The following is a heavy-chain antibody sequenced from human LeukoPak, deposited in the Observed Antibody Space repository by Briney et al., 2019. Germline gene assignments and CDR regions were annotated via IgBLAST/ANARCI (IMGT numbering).Heavy chain of an antibody. J-gene: IGHJ4*02. D-gene: IGHD3-22*01. CDR3: ARDYDGRGYSPYFDY. V-gene: IGHV3-33*01. Sequence: GGSLRLSCAASGFTFSTYGMHWVRQAPGKGLEWVAVVWYDGINKYYADSVKGRSTISRDNSKNTLYLQMDNLRAEDTAVYYCARDYDGRGYSPYFDYWGQGALVTVSS. CDR1: GFTFSTYG. CDR2: VWYDGINK.